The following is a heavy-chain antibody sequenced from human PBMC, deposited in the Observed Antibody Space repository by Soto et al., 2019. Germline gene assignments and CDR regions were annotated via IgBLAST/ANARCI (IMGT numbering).Heavy chain of an antibody. CDR3: AKTRPGNSPENGAFDI. V-gene: IGHV3-23*01. CDR1: GFTFSSYA. CDR2: IGGSGGST. D-gene: IGHD6-6*01. J-gene: IGHJ3*02. Sequence: EMQLLESGGGLVQPGGSLRLSFAASGFTFSSYAMAWVRQAPGKGLEGVSAIGGSGGSTFYGDSEQGRFTISRDNSKNTLYLQMKSLRAEDTAVYFCAKTRPGNSPENGAFDIWGQGTMVTVSS.